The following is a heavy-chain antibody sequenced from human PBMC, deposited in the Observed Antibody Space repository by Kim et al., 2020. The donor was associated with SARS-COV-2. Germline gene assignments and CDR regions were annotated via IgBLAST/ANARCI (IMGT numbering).Heavy chain of an antibody. V-gene: IGHV1-69*13. J-gene: IGHJ2*01. CDR1: GDTFSGNV. Sequence: SVKVSCKASGDTFSGNVISWVRQAPGQGLEWMGGIIPQFGSANYAQKFQGRVSITADDSTNTVYMDPDSLRSDDTAVYYCASASSTTWYRPPDWYFDLWGRGTLITVSS. CDR3: ASASSTTWYRPPDWYFDL. CDR2: IIPQFGSA. D-gene: IGHD6-13*01.